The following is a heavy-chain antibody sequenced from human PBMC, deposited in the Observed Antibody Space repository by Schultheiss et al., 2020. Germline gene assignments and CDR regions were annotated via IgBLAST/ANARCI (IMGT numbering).Heavy chain of an antibody. Sequence: GESLKISCAGSGFIFRNYWMTWIRQAPGKGLEWVANVKQDGSEKYYVDSVKGRFSISRDNTKMSLFLQMDSLRAEDTAVYYCAKIRGYYDSSGYYPSDYWGQGTLVTVSS. D-gene: IGHD3-22*01. CDR3: AKIRGYYDSSGYYPSDY. CDR1: GFIFRNYW. V-gene: IGHV3-7*03. CDR2: VKQDGSEK. J-gene: IGHJ4*02.